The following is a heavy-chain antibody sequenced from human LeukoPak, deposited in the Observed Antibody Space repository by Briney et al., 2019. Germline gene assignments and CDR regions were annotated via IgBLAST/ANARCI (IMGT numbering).Heavy chain of an antibody. D-gene: IGHD3-10*01. J-gene: IGHJ3*02. V-gene: IGHV4-59*08. CDR3: ARRAYEVEGSTFDI. Sequence: SETLSLTCTVSGGSMSRYYWSWMRQTPGKGLEYIGYIYYSGSTNYNPSLKSRVIISVHTSNNQFSLKLSSVTAADTAVYYCARRAYEVEGSTFDIWGQGTMVTVSS. CDR1: GGSMSRYY. CDR2: IYYSGST.